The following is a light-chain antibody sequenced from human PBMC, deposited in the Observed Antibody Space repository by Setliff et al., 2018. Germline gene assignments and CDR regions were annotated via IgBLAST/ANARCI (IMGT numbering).Light chain of an antibody. CDR2: EAS. J-gene: IGKJ1*01. CDR1: QSLNSD. V-gene: IGKV3-15*01. Sequence: EIVMTQSPDTLSVSPGERATLSCRASQSLNSDLAWYQQKSGQAPRLLIYEASTRATGVPARFSGSGSGTDFTLTISSLQAEDAAVYYCQQYYSTPQTFGQGTKVDIK. CDR3: QQYYSTPQT.